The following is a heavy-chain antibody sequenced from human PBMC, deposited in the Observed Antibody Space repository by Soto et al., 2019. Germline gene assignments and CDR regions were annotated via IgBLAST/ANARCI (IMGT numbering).Heavy chain of an antibody. D-gene: IGHD4-17*01. V-gene: IGHV4-39*01. CDR1: GGSISSSSYY. CDR2: IYYSGST. CDR3: ARQTTVTPVWGAFDI. Sequence: SETLSLTCTVSGGSISSSSYYWGWIRQPPGKGLEWIGSIYYSGSTYYNPSLKSRVTISVDTSKNQFSLKLSSVTAADTAVYYCARQTTVTPVWGAFDIWGQGTMVTVSS. J-gene: IGHJ3*02.